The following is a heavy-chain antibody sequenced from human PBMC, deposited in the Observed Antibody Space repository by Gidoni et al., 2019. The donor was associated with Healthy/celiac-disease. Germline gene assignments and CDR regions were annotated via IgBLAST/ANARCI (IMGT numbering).Heavy chain of an antibody. V-gene: IGHV4-4*07. CDR2: IYTSGST. Sequence: QVQLQESGPGLVKPSETLSLTCTVSGCSISSYYWSWIRQPSGKGLEWIGRIYTSGSTNYNPSLKSRVTMSVDTSKNQFSLKLSSVTAADTAVYYCARVRRPNYYDSSGYYYGLVDYYYYMDVWGKGTTVTVSS. CDR3: ARVRRPNYYDSSGYYYGLVDYYYYMDV. D-gene: IGHD3-22*01. CDR1: GCSISSYY. J-gene: IGHJ6*03.